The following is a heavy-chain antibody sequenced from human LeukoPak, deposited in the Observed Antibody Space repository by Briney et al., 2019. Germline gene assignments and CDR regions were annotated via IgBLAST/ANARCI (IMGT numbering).Heavy chain of an antibody. CDR2: ISHDGNNK. CDR1: GFTFSSYG. CDR3: AKYPGGFTGIVNYYHMDV. V-gene: IGHV3-30*18. Sequence: GGSLRLSCAASGFTFSSYGMHWVRQAPGKGLEWLAVISHDGNNKYYADSVKGRITISRDNSKNTLFLQMNSLRAEDTALYYCAKYPGGFTGIVNYYHMDVWGKGTTVTVSS. J-gene: IGHJ6*03. D-gene: IGHD1-26*01.